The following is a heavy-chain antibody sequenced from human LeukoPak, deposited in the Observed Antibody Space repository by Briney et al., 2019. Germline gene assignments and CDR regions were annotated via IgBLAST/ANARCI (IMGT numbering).Heavy chain of an antibody. CDR2: INHSGST. J-gene: IGHJ4*02. D-gene: IGHD2-2*01. CDR3: ARCGIVVVPAQQNYFDY. V-gene: IGHV4-34*01. CDR1: GASFSGYY. Sequence: PSETLSLTCAVYGASFSGYYWSWIRQPPGKGLEWIGEINHSGSTNYNPSLKSRVTISVDTSKNQFSLKLSSLTAADTAVYYCARCGIVVVPAQQNYFDYWGQGTLVTVSS.